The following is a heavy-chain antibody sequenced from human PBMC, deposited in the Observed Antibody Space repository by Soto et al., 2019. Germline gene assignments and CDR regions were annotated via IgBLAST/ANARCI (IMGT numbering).Heavy chain of an antibody. CDR2: IYYSGST. D-gene: IGHD6-19*01. V-gene: IGHV4-39*01. CDR1: GGSISSSSYY. J-gene: IGHJ4*02. Sequence: ETLSLTCTVSGGSISSSSYYWGWIRQPPGKGLEWIGSIYYSGSTYYNPSLKSRVTISVDTSKNQFSLKLSSVTAADTAVYYCAGHTIAVGSWFDYWGQGTLVTVSS. CDR3: AGHTIAVGSWFDY.